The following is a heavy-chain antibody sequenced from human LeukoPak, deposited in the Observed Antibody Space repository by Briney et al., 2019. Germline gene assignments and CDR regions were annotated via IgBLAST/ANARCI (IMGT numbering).Heavy chain of an antibody. V-gene: IGHV3-43*01. CDR3: AKDGVVATIFDYFDY. CDR1: GFTFDDYT. D-gene: IGHD5-12*01. Sequence: GGSLGLSCAASGFTFDDYTMHWVRQAPGKGLEWVSLISWDGGSTYYADSVKGRFTISRDNSKNSLYLQMNSLRTEDTALYYCAKDGVVATIFDYFDYWGQGTLVTVSS. CDR2: ISWDGGST. J-gene: IGHJ4*02.